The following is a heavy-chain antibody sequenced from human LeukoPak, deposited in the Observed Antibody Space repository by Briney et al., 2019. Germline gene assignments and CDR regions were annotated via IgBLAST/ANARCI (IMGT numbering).Heavy chain of an antibody. Sequence: ASVKVSCKASGYTFTSYDINWVRQATGQGLEWMGWMNPNSGNTGYAQKFQGRVTITRDTSTSTAYMELSSLRSEDTAVYYCARAGINWNDDGADYWGQGTLVTVSS. D-gene: IGHD1-20*01. CDR2: MNPNSGNT. V-gene: IGHV1-8*01. CDR3: ARAGINWNDDGADY. J-gene: IGHJ4*02. CDR1: GYTFTSYD.